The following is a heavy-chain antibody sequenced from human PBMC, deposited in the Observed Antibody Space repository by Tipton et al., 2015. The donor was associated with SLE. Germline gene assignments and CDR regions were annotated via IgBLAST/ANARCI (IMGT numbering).Heavy chain of an antibody. CDR1: GFTVSSNY. J-gene: IGHJ4*02. D-gene: IGHD5-18*01. Sequence: SLRLSCAASGFTVSSNYMSWVRQAPGKGLECVSVIYAGGTTYYADSVKGRFTISRDNSKNTLYLQMNSLRAEDPAVYYCARVQLGYNYGNWYCLDYWGQGTLVTVSS. CDR3: ARVQLGYNYGNWYCLDY. V-gene: IGHV3-53*01. CDR2: IYAGGTT.